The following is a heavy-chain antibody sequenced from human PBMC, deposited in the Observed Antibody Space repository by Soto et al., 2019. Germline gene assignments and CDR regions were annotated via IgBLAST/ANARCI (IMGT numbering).Heavy chain of an antibody. V-gene: IGHV4-39*01. D-gene: IGHD3-22*01. CDR3: ARQEYYYDRSGYYSPYYNGMDV. Sequence: PSETLSLTCTVSGGSISSSSYYWGWIRQPPGKGLEWIGNIYYSGSTYNNPSLKSRVTISVDTSKNQFSLKLSPVTAADSAVYYCARQEYYYDRSGYYSPYYNGMDVWGQGTTVTVSS. CDR1: GGSISSSSYY. CDR2: IYYSGST. J-gene: IGHJ6*02.